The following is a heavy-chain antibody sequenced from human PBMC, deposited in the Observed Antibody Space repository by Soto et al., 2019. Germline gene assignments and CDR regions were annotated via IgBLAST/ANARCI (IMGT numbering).Heavy chain of an antibody. CDR1: GGSISSYY. CDR2: IYYSGST. D-gene: IGHD1-26*01. CDR3: ARRYGGNLEY. V-gene: IGHV4-59*08. J-gene: IGHJ4*02. Sequence: PSETLSLTYTVSGGSISSYYWSWIRQPPGKGLEWIGYIYYSGSTNYNPSLKSRVTISVDTSKNQFSLKLSSVTAADTAVYYCARRYGGNLEYLGQGTLVTVSS.